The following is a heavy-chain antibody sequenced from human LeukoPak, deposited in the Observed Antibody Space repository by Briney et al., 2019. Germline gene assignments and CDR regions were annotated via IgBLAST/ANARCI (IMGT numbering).Heavy chain of an antibody. CDR2: ISYDGSNK. V-gene: IGHV3-30*18. CDR1: GFTFSSYG. D-gene: IGHD6-13*01. J-gene: IGHJ4*02. CDR3: AKDLDSSSWYIDY. Sequence: GGSLRLSCAASGFTFSSYGMHWVRQAPGKGLEWVAVISYDGSNKYYADSVKGRFTISRDKSKNTLYLQMNSLRAEDTAVYYCAKDLDSSSWYIDYWGQGTLVTVSS.